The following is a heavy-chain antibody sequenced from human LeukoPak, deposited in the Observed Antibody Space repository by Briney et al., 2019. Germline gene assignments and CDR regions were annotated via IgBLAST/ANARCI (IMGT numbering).Heavy chain of an antibody. CDR1: GFTFSSYE. CDR2: ISGSGSTI. Sequence: GGSLRLSCAASGFTFSSYEMNWVRQAPGKGLEWVSYISGSGSTIYYADSVKGRFTISRDNAKNSLYLQMNSLRAEDTAVYYCARDPDGINYFDYWGQGTLVTVSS. J-gene: IGHJ4*02. D-gene: IGHD1-14*01. V-gene: IGHV3-48*03. CDR3: ARDPDGINYFDY.